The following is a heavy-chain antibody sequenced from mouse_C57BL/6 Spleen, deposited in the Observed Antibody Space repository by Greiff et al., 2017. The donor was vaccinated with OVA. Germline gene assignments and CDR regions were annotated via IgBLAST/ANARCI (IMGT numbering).Heavy chain of an antibody. CDR2: INPNNGGT. CDR3: ARGGNYYCDY. Sequence: EVKLQQSGPELVKPGASVKISCKASGYTFTDYYMNWVKQSHGKSLEWIGDINPNNGGTSYNQKFKGKATLTVDKSSSTAYMELRSLTSEDSAVYYCARGGNYYCDYWGQGTTLTVSS. V-gene: IGHV1-26*01. CDR1: GYTFTDYY. D-gene: IGHD2-1*01. J-gene: IGHJ2*01.